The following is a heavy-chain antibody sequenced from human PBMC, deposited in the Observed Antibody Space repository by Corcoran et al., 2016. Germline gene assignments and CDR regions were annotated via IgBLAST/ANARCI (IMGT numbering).Heavy chain of an antibody. Sequence: EVQLVESGGGLVKPGGSLRLSCAASGFTFSNAWMHWVRQAPGKGLEWVGRIKSKTDGGETDYAAPVKGRVTIARDASKHTLYLQMNSLKTEDTAVYYCTTVGAWERDYWGQGTLVTVSS. CDR3: TTVGAWERDY. D-gene: IGHD1-26*01. V-gene: IGHV3-15*07. J-gene: IGHJ4*02. CDR1: GFTFSNAW. CDR2: IKSKTDGGET.